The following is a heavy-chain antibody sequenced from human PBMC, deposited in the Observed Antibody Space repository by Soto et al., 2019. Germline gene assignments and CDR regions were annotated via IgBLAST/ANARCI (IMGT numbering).Heavy chain of an antibody. V-gene: IGHV4-61*01. Sequence: SETLSLTCTVSGVSVSSGSYYWILIRQPPGKGLEWIGYIYYSGSTNYNPSLKSRVTISVDTSKNQFSLKLSSVTAADTAVYYCARGYLDCGDDSYFQGYWSQGTFYIVSS. CDR1: GVSVSSGSYY. CDR2: IYYSGST. D-gene: IGHD2-21*02. J-gene: IGHJ4*02. CDR3: ARGYLDCGDDSYFQGY.